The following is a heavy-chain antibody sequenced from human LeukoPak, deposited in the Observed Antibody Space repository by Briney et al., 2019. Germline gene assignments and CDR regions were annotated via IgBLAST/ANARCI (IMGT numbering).Heavy chain of an antibody. V-gene: IGHV3-23*01. J-gene: IGHJ4*02. CDR1: GFTFSSYA. CDR3: VKGTAESSGWYEGYFDY. D-gene: IGHD6-13*01. CDR2: ISGSGGST. Sequence: GGSLRLSCAASGFTFSSYAMNWVRQAPGKGPEWVSAISGSGGSTYYADSVKGRFTISRDNSKNTLYLQMNSLRAEDTAVYYCVKGTAESSGWYEGYFDYWGQGTLVTVSS.